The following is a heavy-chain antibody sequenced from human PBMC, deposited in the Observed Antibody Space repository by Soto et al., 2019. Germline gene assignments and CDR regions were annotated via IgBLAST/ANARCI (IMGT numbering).Heavy chain of an antibody. D-gene: IGHD3-16*02. CDR2: ISYDGSNK. CDR1: GFTFSSYA. V-gene: IGHV3-30-3*01. Sequence: QVQLVESGGGVVQPGRSLRLSCAASGFTFSSYAMHWVRQAPGKGLEWVAVISYDGSNKYYADSVKGRFTISRDNSKNTLYLQMNSLRAEDTAVYYCARDPVDTAMSYVWGSYQWYFDLWGRGTLVTVSS. J-gene: IGHJ2*01. CDR3: ARDPVDTAMSYVWGSYQWYFDL.